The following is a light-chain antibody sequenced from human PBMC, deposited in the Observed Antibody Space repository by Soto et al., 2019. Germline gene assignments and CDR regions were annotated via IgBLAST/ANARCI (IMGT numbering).Light chain of an antibody. CDR2: GAS. Sequence: DTVMTQSPATLSVSPGERATLSCRAIQSVSSNLAWYQQKPGQAPRRLIYGASTRASGIPVRISGSGSGTEFTLTISSLHTEDFAVYYCQQYNNWPPYTFGQGTMLEIK. CDR3: QQYNNWPPYT. V-gene: IGKV3-15*01. J-gene: IGKJ2*01. CDR1: QSVSSN.